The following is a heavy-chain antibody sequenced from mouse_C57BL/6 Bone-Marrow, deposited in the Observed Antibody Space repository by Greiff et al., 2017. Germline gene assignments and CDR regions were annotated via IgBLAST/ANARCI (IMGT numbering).Heavy chain of an antibody. CDR3: GSSYSYFDY. CDR1: GFNFKDDY. D-gene: IGHD1-1*01. V-gene: IGHV14-4*01. J-gene: IGHJ2*01. Sequence: VQLKQPGAELVRPGASVKLSCTASGFNFKDDYMHWVKQRPEQGLEWIGWLHPENGDTEYASKFQGKATITAETSSTTADQVLSSLTTEDTAVYYCGSSYSYFDYWGQGTTLTVSA. CDR2: LHPENGDT.